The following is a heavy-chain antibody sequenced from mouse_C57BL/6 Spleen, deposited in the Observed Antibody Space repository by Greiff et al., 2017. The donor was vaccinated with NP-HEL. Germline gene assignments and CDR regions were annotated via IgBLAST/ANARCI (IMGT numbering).Heavy chain of an antibody. Sequence: QVQLKQSGAELMKPGASVKLSCKATGYTFTGYWIEWVKQRPGHGLEWIGEILPGSGSTNYNEKFKGKATFTADTSSNTAYMQLSSLTTEDSAIYYCAGGGYDYDGAWFAYWGQGTLVTVSA. CDR3: AGGGYDYDGAWFAY. D-gene: IGHD2-4*01. CDR2: ILPGSGST. V-gene: IGHV1-9*01. J-gene: IGHJ3*01. CDR1: GYTFTGYW.